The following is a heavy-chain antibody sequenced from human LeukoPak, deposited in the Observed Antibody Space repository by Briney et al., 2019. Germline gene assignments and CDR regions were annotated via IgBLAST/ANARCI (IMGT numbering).Heavy chain of an antibody. Sequence: SETLSLTCTVSGASIKNYYWSWIRQPPGKGQEWIGSIYYSGDTYYNPSLKSRVTTSVDTSKSQFSLRLSSVTAADTAVYYCARHGNIVVLPATSKAFDIWGQGTMVTVSS. CDR1: GASIKNYY. J-gene: IGHJ3*02. CDR2: IYYSGDT. CDR3: ARHGNIVVLPATSKAFDI. V-gene: IGHV4-39*01. D-gene: IGHD2-2*01.